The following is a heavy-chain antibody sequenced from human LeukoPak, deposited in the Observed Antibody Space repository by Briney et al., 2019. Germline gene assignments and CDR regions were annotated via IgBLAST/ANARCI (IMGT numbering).Heavy chain of an antibody. CDR3: ASSDSSGPIFDY. CDR2: IYPGDSDT. D-gene: IGHD3-22*01. CDR1: YW. V-gene: IGHV5-51*01. J-gene: IGHJ4*02. Sequence: YWSWIRQPPGKGLEWMGIIYPGDSDTRYSPSFQGQVTISADKSISTAYLQWSGLKASDTAMYYCASSDSSGPIFDYWGQGTLVTVSS.